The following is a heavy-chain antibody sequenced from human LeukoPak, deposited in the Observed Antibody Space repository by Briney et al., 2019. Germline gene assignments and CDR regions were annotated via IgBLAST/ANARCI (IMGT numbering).Heavy chain of an antibody. CDR1: GGTFSSYA. V-gene: IGHV1-69*06. J-gene: IGHJ4*02. Sequence: GASVKVSCKASGGTFSSYAISWVRQAPGQGLEWMGGIIPIFGTANYAQRFQGRVTITADKSTSTAYMELSSLRSEDTAVYYCARVRLYCSGGSCYPFYFDYWGQGTLVTVSS. D-gene: IGHD2-15*01. CDR2: IIPIFGTA. CDR3: ARVRLYCSGGSCYPFYFDY.